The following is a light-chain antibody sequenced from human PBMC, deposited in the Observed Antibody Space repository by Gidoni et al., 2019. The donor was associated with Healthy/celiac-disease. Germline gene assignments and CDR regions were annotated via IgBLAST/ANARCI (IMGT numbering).Light chain of an antibody. J-gene: IGKJ1*01. CDR1: QSVSSN. CDR3: QQYNNWPRT. Sequence: EIVTTQSPATLSVSPGERATLSCRARQSVSSNVAWYQQKAGQAPRLRIYGASTRATGIPARFSGSGSGTEFTLTISSLQSEDFAVYYCQQYNNWPRTFGQGTKVEIK. V-gene: IGKV3-15*01. CDR2: GAS.